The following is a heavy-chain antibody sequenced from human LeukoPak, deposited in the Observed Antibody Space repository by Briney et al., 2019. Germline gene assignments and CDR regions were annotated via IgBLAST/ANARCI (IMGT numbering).Heavy chain of an antibody. CDR2: IYYSGST. Sequence: SETLSLTCTASGGSISSYYWSWIRQPPGKGLEWIGSIYYSGSTKYNPSLKSRIAISVATSKNQISLKLSSVTAAGTAVYYCAGAVAYQPLLSGTCYYGMDVWGQGTTVTVSS. CDR3: AGAVAYQPLLSGTCYYGMDV. J-gene: IGHJ6*02. V-gene: IGHV4-59*08. CDR1: GGSISSYY. D-gene: IGHD2-2*01.